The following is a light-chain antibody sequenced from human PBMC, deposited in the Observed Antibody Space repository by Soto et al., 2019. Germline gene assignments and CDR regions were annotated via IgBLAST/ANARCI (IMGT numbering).Light chain of an antibody. CDR3: QQRSNWPPIT. V-gene: IGKV3-11*01. CDR2: DAS. CDR1: QSVSSN. Sequence: EIVMTQSPATLSVSQGERATLSCRASQSVSSNLAWYQQKPGQAPRLLIYDASNRATGIPARFSGSGSGTDFTLTISSLEPEDFAVYYCQQRSNWPPITFGQGTRLENK. J-gene: IGKJ5*01.